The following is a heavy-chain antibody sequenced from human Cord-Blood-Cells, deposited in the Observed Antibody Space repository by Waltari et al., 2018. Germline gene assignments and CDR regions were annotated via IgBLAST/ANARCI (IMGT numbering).Heavy chain of an antibody. Sequence: EVQLVESGGGLVQPVGSLRVSCAASGFTLSSYCMHWVSQSPGKGLVWVSRINSDGSSTSDADSVKGRFTISRDNAKNTLYLQMNSLRAEDTAVYYCARVFVGYGDGYYFDYWGQGTLVTVSS. D-gene: IGHD5-18*01. J-gene: IGHJ4*02. V-gene: IGHV3-74*01. CDR3: ARVFVGYGDGYYFDY. CDR2: INSDGSST. CDR1: GFTLSSYC.